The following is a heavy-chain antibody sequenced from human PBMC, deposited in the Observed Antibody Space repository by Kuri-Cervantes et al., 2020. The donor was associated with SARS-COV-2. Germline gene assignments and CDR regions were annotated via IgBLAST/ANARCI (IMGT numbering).Heavy chain of an antibody. D-gene: IGHD1-26*01. J-gene: IGHJ3*02. CDR3: ARSSSGSYRGNAFDI. Sequence: SETLSLTCAVYGGSFSGYYWSWIRQPPGKGLEWIGEINHSGSTNYNPSLKSRVTISVDTSKNQFSLKLSSVTAAATAVYYCARSSSGSYRGNAFDIWGQGTTVTVSS. CDR2: INHSGST. V-gene: IGHV4-34*01. CDR1: GGSFSGYY.